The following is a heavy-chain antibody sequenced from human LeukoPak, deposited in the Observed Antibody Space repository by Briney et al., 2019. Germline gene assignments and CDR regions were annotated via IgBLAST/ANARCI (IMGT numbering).Heavy chain of an antibody. CDR3: ARAPRGGMVTQFDY. V-gene: IGHV4-59*01. CDR1: GGSISSYY. CDR2: IYYSGST. Sequence: SETLSLTCTVSGGSISSYYWSWIRQPPGKGLEWSGYIYYSGSTNYNPSLKSRVTMSVDTSKNQFSLKLTSVTAADTAVYYCARAPRGGMVTQFDYWGQGTLVTVSS. D-gene: IGHD2-21*02. J-gene: IGHJ4*02.